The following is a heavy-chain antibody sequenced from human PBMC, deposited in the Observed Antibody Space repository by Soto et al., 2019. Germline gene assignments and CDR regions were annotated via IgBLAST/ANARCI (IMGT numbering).Heavy chain of an antibody. J-gene: IGHJ6*03. CDR2: IWYDGSNK. CDR1: GFTFSSYG. CDR3: ARSKRGYSGYDYQPVEYYYYYMDV. D-gene: IGHD5-12*01. Sequence: GGSLRLSCAASGFTFSSYGMHWVRQAPGKGLEWVAVIWYDGSNKYYADSVKGRFTISRDNSKNTLYLQMNSLRAEDTAVYYCARSKRGYSGYDYQPVEYYYYYMDVWGKGTTVTVSS. V-gene: IGHV3-33*01.